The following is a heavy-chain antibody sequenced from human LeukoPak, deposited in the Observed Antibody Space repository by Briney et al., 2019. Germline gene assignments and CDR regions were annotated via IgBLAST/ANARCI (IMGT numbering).Heavy chain of an antibody. CDR3: AKDWNAGYTEYFQH. CDR1: GFTFNSYA. CDR2: ISGSGGST. Sequence: GGSLRLSCAASGFTFNSYAMSWVRQAPGKGLEWVSAISGSGGSTYYADSVKGRFTISRDNSKNTLYLQMNSLRAEDTAIYYCAKDWNAGYTEYFQHWGQGTRSPSPQ. V-gene: IGHV3-23*01. D-gene: IGHD1-1*01. J-gene: IGHJ1*01.